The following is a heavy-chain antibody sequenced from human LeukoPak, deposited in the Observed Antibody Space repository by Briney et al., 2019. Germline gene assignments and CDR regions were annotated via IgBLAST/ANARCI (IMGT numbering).Heavy chain of an antibody. V-gene: IGHV1-69-2*01. D-gene: IGHD2-21*02. CDR3: ATGGIVVVTASFDY. J-gene: IGHJ4*02. CDR2: VDPEDSET. Sequence: ASVKVSCKVSGYTFTDYYMHWVQQAPGKGLEWMGLVDPEDSETIYAEKFQGRVTITADTSTDTAYMELSSLRSEDTAVYYCATGGIVVVTASFDYWGQGTLVTVSS. CDR1: GYTFTDYY.